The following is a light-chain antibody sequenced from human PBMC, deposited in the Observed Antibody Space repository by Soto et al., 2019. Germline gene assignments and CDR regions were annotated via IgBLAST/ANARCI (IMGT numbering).Light chain of an antibody. CDR1: RSDVGRYNY. CDR3: SSFVGSNIFV. Sequence: QSVLTQPPSASGSPGQSVTISWTGTRSDVGRYNYVSWYQLHPGKVPKLLIYEVTKRPSGIPDRFSGSKSGNTASLTVSGLQAEDEADYYCSSFVGSNIFVFGSGTKVTVL. J-gene: IGLJ1*01. CDR2: EVT. V-gene: IGLV2-8*01.